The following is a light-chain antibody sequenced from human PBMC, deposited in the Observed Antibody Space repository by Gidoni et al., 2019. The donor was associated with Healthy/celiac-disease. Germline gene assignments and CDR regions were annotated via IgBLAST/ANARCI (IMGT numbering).Light chain of an antibody. CDR2: DVS. CDR1: RSDVGVYNS. V-gene: IGLV2-14*01. CDR3: SSYTSSSPLVV. Sequence: QSALTQPASVSGSPGQSITISCTGTRSDVGVYNSVSWYQQHPGKAPKLMIYDVSNRPSVVSNRFSGSKSGNTASLTISGLQAEDEADYYCSSYTSSSPLVVFGGGTKLTVL. J-gene: IGLJ2*01.